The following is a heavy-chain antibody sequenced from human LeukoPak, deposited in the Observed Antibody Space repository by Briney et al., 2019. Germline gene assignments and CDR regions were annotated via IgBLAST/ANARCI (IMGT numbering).Heavy chain of an antibody. CDR2: IIPIFGTA. CDR3: ARGLPKGQLDYYYYYMDV. J-gene: IGHJ6*03. Sequence: SVKVSCKASGGTFSSYAISWVRQAPGQGLEWMGGIIPIFGTANYAQKFQGRVTITADESTSTAYMELSSLRSEDTAVYYCARGLPKGQLDYYYYYMDVWGKGTTVTVSS. V-gene: IGHV1-69*01. CDR1: GGTFSSYA. D-gene: IGHD6-6*01.